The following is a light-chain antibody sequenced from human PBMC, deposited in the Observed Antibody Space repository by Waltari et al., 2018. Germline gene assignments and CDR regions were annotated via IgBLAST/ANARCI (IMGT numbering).Light chain of an antibody. J-gene: IGKJ1*01. V-gene: IGKV3-20*01. CDR2: AAS. CDR3: QHHVRLPAT. CDR1: QSVNTY. Sequence: IVLTQSPGTLSFSPGERAPLSCRASQSVNTYLAWYQQKPGQAPRLLIYAASTRAAGIPDRFSGSGSGTDFSLTISRLEAEDFAVYYCQHHVRLPATFGQGTKVEIK.